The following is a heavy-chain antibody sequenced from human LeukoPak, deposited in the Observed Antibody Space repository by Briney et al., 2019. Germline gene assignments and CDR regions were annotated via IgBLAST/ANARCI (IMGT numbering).Heavy chain of an antibody. J-gene: IGHJ1*01. Sequence: GASVKVSCKVSGYTLTELSMHWVRQAPGKGHEWMGGFDPEDGETIYAQKFQGRVTMTEDTSTDTAYMELSSLRSEDTAVYYCATGPYCTNGVCYREYFQHWGQGTLVTVSS. D-gene: IGHD2-8*01. CDR2: FDPEDGET. CDR1: GYTLTELS. V-gene: IGHV1-24*01. CDR3: ATGPYCTNGVCYREYFQH.